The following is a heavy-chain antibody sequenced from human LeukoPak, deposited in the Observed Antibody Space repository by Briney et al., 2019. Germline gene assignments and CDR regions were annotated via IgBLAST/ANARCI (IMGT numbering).Heavy chain of an antibody. Sequence: SETLSLTCTVSGYSISSGYYWGWIRQPPGKGLEWIGSIYHSGSTYYNPSLKSRVTISVDTSKNQFSLKLSSVTAADTAVYYCARVGIAVAGRADYWGQGILVTVSS. D-gene: IGHD6-19*01. CDR1: GYSISSGYY. CDR2: IYHSGST. J-gene: IGHJ4*02. V-gene: IGHV4-38-2*02. CDR3: ARVGIAVAGRADY.